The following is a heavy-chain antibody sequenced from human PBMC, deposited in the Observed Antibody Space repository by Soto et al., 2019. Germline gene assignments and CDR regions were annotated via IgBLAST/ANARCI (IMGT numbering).Heavy chain of an antibody. J-gene: IGHJ4*02. V-gene: IGHV3-23*01. CDR1: GFAFSSYA. CDR3: AKDRGFIVPFDL. Sequence: EVQLLESGGGLVQPGGSLRLSCAASGFAFSSYAMSWVRQAPGKGLEWVSSISGSTSGTYYADAVKGRFTISRDNSNNTLYLRMNSLSAEETAVDYCAKDRGFIVPFDLWAQGALVTVSS. D-gene: IGHD3-16*02. CDR2: ISGSTSGT.